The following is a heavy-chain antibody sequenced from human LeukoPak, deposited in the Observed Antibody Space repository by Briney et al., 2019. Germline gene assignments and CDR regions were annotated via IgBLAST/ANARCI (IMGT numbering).Heavy chain of an antibody. CDR1: GFTFSSHA. CDR2: ISGSGDST. Sequence: QTGGSLRLSCAASGFTFSSHAMSWVRQAPGKGLEWVSTISGSGDSTFYADSVKGRFTISRDNSKNTLYLQMSSLRADDTAMYYCAKLILGARSLFDFRGQGILVTVSS. D-gene: IGHD1-26*01. V-gene: IGHV3-23*01. J-gene: IGHJ4*02. CDR3: AKLILGARSLFDF.